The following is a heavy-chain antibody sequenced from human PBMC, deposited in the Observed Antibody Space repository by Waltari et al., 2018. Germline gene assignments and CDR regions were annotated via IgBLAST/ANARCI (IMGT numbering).Heavy chain of an antibody. D-gene: IGHD3-9*01. Sequence: QVQLVQSGAEVKKPGASVKVSCKASGYTFTAFYIHWVRQAPGQGLEWMGRFYPHSGASNYAVKLQGRISLTRDMSLNTAFMELSRLTSDDTAVYYCARGASINLSSAFDPWGQGTLVTVSS. CDR2: FYPHSGAS. CDR1: GYTFTAFY. CDR3: ARGASINLSSAFDP. V-gene: IGHV1-2*06. J-gene: IGHJ5*01.